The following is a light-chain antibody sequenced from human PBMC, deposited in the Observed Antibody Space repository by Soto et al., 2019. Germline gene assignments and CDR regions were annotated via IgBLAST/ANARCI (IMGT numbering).Light chain of an antibody. CDR3: QQYFSYPYT. J-gene: IGKJ2*01. Sequence: DIQMTQSPSTLSASVGDRVTITCRASESIYRWLAWYQQKPGKAPKFLIYDASSLESGVPSRFSGRGSGTEFTLTISSLQPDDFATYYCQQYFSYPYTFGQGTKLEIK. CDR2: DAS. CDR1: ESIYRW. V-gene: IGKV1-5*01.